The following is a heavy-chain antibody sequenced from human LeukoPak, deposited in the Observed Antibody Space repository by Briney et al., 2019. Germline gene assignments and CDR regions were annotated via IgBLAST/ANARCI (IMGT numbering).Heavy chain of an antibody. CDR2: SRNKAKSYTT. CDR1: GFTFSDHF. CDR3: ARVGSVAGSDYLDY. J-gene: IGHJ4*02. D-gene: IGHD6-19*01. Sequence: GGSLRLSCAVSGFTFSDHFLDWVRQAPGKGLEWVGRSRNKAKSYTTEYGASVKGRFTIARDDTKSTLYLQMNSLKTEDTAVYYCARVGSVAGSDYLDYWGQGTLVTVSS. V-gene: IGHV3-72*01.